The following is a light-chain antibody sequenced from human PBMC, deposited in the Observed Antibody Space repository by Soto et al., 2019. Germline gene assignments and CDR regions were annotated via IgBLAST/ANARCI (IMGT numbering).Light chain of an antibody. V-gene: IGLV6-57*04. CDR1: SGSIASNY. CDR3: QSYDSSSPVV. Sequence: LTQPHSVSESPGKTVTISCTRSSGSIASNYVQWYQQRPGSAPTTVIYENNQRPSGVPDRFSGSIDRSSNSASLTISGLKTEDEADYYCQSYDSSSPVVFGGGTKLTVL. J-gene: IGLJ2*01. CDR2: ENN.